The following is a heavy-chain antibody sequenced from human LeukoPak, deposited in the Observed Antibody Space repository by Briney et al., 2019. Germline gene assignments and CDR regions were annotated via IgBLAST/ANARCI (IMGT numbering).Heavy chain of an antibody. J-gene: IGHJ6*02. V-gene: IGHV3-7*01. Sequence: GGSLRLSCAASGFTLSSYRMSWVRQAPGKGPEWVANIKQDGSEKHYVDSVKGRFTISRDNAKNSLYLQMNSLRAEDTAVYYCARAGTYHYYGMDVWGQGTTVTVSS. CDR2: IKQDGSEK. CDR3: ARAGTYHYYGMDV. CDR1: GFTLSSYR. D-gene: IGHD1-26*01.